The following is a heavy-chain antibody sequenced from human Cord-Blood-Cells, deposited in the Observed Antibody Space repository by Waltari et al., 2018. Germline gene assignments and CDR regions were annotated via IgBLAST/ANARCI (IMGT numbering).Heavy chain of an antibody. CDR1: GGTFSRYA. J-gene: IGHJ1*01. Sequence: QVQLVQSGAEVKKPGSSVKGSCKASGGTFSRYALRWVRQAPGQGLEWMGGIIPIFGTANYAQKFQGRVTITADESTSTAYMELSSLRSEDTAVYYCARGSGYCSSTSCLEYFQHWGQGTLVTVSS. CDR2: IIPIFGTA. D-gene: IGHD2-2*01. V-gene: IGHV1-69*01. CDR3: ARGSGYCSSTSCLEYFQH.